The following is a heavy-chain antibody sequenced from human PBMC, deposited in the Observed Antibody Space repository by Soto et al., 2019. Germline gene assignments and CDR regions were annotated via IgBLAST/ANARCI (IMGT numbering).Heavy chain of an antibody. D-gene: IGHD6-13*01. CDR2: INPSGGST. J-gene: IGHJ4*02. CDR1: GYTFTSYY. Sequence: ASVKVSCKASGYTFTSYYMHWVLQAPGQGLEWMGIINPSGGSTSYAQKFQGRVTMTRDTSTSTVYMELSSLRSEDTAVYYCARISSGIAAAGLRYFDYWGQGTLVTVSS. V-gene: IGHV1-46*01. CDR3: ARISSGIAAAGLRYFDY.